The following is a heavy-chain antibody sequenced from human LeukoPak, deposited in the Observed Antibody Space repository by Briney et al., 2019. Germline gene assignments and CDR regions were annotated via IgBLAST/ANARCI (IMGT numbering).Heavy chain of an antibody. Sequence: PGRSLRLSCAASGFTFSSYAMHWVRQAPGKGLEWVAVISYDGSNKYYADSVKGRFTISRDNSKNTLYLQMNSLRAEDTAVYYCARDSLYYDFWSGYYRGYYYYGMDAWGQGTTVTVSS. CDR1: GFTFSSYA. D-gene: IGHD3-3*01. CDR2: ISYDGSNK. J-gene: IGHJ6*02. V-gene: IGHV3-30-3*01. CDR3: ARDSLYYDFWSGYYRGYYYYGMDA.